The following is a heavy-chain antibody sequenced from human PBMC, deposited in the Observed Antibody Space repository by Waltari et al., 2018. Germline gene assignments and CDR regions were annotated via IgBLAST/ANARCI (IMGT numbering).Heavy chain of an antibody. J-gene: IGHJ3*02. CDR3: ARLKGDRPTDAVQM. CDR2: IYPGDSDS. D-gene: IGHD3-16*01. Sequence: EVQLVQSGAEVNKPGESLTISCKGSTYSFTNYWIGWVRQRSGKGLEWVGIIYPGDSDSRYSASFQGQVTISADKSISTAYLQWSSLKASDTAMYYCARLKGDRPTDAVQMWGQGTRVTVSS. CDR1: TYSFTNYW. V-gene: IGHV5-51*01.